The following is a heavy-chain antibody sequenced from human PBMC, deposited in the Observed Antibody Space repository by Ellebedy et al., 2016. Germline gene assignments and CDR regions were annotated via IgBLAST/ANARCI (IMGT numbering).Heavy chain of an antibody. CDR2: ISYDGSNK. V-gene: IGHV3-30*18. CDR3: AKDKRVEMATIIDY. J-gene: IGHJ4*02. Sequence: GGSLRLXCAASGFTFSSYGMHWVRQAPGKGLEWVAVISYDGSNKYYADSVKGRFTISRDNSKNTLYLQMNSLRAEDTAVYYCAKDKRVEMATIIDYWGQGTLVTVSS. D-gene: IGHD5-24*01. CDR1: GFTFSSYG.